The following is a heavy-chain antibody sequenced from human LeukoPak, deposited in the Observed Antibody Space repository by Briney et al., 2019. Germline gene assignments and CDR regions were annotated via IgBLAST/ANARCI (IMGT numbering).Heavy chain of an antibody. CDR2: ISAYNGNT. CDR1: GYTFTSHG. CDR3: ARDQEAGTLNY. D-gene: IGHD6-19*01. V-gene: IGHV1-18*01. J-gene: IGHJ4*02. Sequence: GASVKVSCKASGYTFTSHGISWVRQAPGQGPEWMGWISAYNGNTNYAQKLQGRVTMTTDTSTSTAYMELRSLRSDDTAVYYCARDQEAGTLNYWGQGTLVTVSS.